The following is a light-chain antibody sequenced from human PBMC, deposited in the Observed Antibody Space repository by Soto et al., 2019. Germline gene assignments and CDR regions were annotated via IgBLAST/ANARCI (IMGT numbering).Light chain of an antibody. V-gene: IGLV6-57*01. CDR2: GDN. Sequence: LTRPHSVSESPGKTVTISCTRSSGSIASNYVQWYQQRPGSSPTTVIYGDNQRPSGVPDRFSGSIDSSSNTASLTISGLKTEDEADYYCQSYATSSVVFGGGTKLTVL. CDR3: QSYATSSVV. J-gene: IGLJ2*01. CDR1: SGSIASNY.